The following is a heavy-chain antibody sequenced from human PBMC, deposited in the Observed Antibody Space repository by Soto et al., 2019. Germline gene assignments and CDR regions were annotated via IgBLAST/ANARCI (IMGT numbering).Heavy chain of an antibody. V-gene: IGHV1-18*01. CDR1: GYTFTSYG. Sequence: QVQLVQSGPEVKMPGASVNVSCKASGYTFTSYGINWVRQAPGQGLEWMGRVSTYNGNTKYAQKFQGRVTMTTDTSTSTVYMHLRSLRSDDTAVYYCAIERGLTASTLFGYWGQGTVVTVS. J-gene: IGHJ4*02. CDR2: VSTYNGNT. D-gene: IGHD3-10*02. CDR3: AIERGLTASTLFGY.